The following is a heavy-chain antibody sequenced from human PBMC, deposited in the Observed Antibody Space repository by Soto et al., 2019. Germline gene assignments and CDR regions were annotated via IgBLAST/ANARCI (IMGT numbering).Heavy chain of an antibody. CDR1: GFTFSSYG. J-gene: IGHJ6*02. CDR3: ARDVGLGVNYYYYGMHV. V-gene: IGHV3-33*01. D-gene: IGHD3-10*01. Sequence: GGSLRLSCAASGFTFSSYGMHWVRQAPGKGLEWVAVIWYDGSNKYYADSVKGRFTISRDNSKNTLYLQMNSLRAEDTAVYYCARDVGLGVNYYYYGMHVWGQATTVSGSS. CDR2: IWYDGSNK.